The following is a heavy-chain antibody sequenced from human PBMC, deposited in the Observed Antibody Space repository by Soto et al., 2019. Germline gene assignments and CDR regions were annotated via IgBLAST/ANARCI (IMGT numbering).Heavy chain of an antibody. J-gene: IGHJ4*02. Sequence: GGSLRLSCTASGFTFSRHAMTWVRQAPGKGLEWVSGLSDSGGSIYYADSVKGRFTISRDNAKNSLYLQMNSLRAEDTAVYYCARTTVVVISDFDDWRQGTLVTVSS. CDR3: ARTTVVVISDFDD. CDR1: GFTFSRHA. D-gene: IGHD3-22*01. CDR2: LSDSGGSI. V-gene: IGHV3-23*01.